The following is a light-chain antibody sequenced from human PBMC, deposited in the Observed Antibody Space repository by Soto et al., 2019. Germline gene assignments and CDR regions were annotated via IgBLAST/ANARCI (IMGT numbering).Light chain of an antibody. CDR3: QQYDNWPT. J-gene: IGKJ1*01. Sequence: MTQSPSSLSASVGDRVMITCRASQSISSNLVWYQQKAGQAPRLLIYGASTRATGIPARFSGSGSGTEFTLTISSLQSEDFAVYYCQQYDNWPTFGQGTKVDIK. CDR2: GAS. CDR1: QSISSN. V-gene: IGKV3-15*01.